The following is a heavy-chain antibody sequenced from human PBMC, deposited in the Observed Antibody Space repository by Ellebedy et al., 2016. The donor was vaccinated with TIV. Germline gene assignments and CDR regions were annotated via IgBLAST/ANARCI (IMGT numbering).Heavy chain of an antibody. D-gene: IGHD6-19*01. V-gene: IGHV4-34*01. CDR2: INHSRIT. CDR3: ARWVAVAATYCDY. CDR1: GGSFSGYY. J-gene: IGHJ4*02. Sequence: MPSETLSLTCAVYGGSFSGYYWSWIRQPPGKGLEWNGEINHSRITNYNTSLKSRVTISVDTSKNQFSLKLSSVTAADTAVYYCARWVAVAATYCDYWGQGTLVTVSS.